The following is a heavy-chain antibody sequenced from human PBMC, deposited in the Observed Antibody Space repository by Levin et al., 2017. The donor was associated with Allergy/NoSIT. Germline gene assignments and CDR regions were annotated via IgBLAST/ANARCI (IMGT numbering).Heavy chain of an antibody. J-gene: IGHJ2*01. Sequence: SLKISCAASGFTFDDYAMHWVRQAPGKGLEWVSGISWNSGSIGYADSVKGRFTISRDNAKNSLYLQMNSLRAEDTALYYCAKGWMELGQWLVLGNWYFDLWGRGTLVTVSS. CDR2: ISWNSGSI. V-gene: IGHV3-9*01. D-gene: IGHD6-19*01. CDR3: AKGWMELGQWLVLGNWYFDL. CDR1: GFTFDDYA.